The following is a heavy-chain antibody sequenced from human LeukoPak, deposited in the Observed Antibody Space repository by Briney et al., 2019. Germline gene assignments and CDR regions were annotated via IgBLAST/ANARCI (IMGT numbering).Heavy chain of an antibody. CDR3: ARAPIRTYYFDY. D-gene: IGHD1-1*01. CDR1: GGSISSSHNY. CDR2: IYSSGST. J-gene: IGHJ4*02. V-gene: IGHV4-39*01. Sequence: SETQSLTCVASGGSISSSHNYWGWIRQPPGKGLEWLGTIYSSGSTYYNPSLRTRVSISVDKAKNQFSLDLSSVTAADTAVYYCARAPIRTYYFDYWGQGTLVTVSS.